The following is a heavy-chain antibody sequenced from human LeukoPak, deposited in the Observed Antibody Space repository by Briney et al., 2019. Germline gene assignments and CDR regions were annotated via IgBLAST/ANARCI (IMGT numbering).Heavy chain of an antibody. D-gene: IGHD3-22*01. Sequence: SETLSLTCTVSGGSISSYYWSWIRQPAGKGLEWIGRIYTSGSTNYNPSLKSRVTMSVDTSKNQFSLKLSSVTAADTAVYYCARDTYYYDSSGYYAVDYWGQGTLVTVSS. CDR1: GGSISSYY. V-gene: IGHV4-4*07. J-gene: IGHJ4*02. CDR3: ARDTYYYDSSGYYAVDY. CDR2: IYTSGST.